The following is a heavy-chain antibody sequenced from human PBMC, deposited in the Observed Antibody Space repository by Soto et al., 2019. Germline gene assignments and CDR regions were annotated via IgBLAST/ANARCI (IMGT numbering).Heavy chain of an antibody. V-gene: IGHV1-18*01. D-gene: IGHD4-17*01. CDR1: GYTFTSYG. J-gene: IGHJ3*02. CDR2: ISAYNGNT. CDR3: AREGPPVTPIHHDAFDI. Sequence: ASVKVSCKASGYTFTSYGISWVRQAPGQGLEWMGWISAYNGNTNYAQKLQGRVTMTTDTSTSTAYMELRSLRSDDTAVYYCAREGPPVTPIHHDAFDIWGQGTMVTVSS.